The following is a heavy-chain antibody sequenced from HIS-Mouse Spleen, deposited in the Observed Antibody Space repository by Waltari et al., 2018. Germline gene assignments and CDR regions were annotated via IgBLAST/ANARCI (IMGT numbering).Heavy chain of an antibody. D-gene: IGHD3-3*01. CDR1: GCSISSGGYY. J-gene: IGHJ5*02. Sequence: QVQLQESGPGLVKPSQTLSLTCTVSGCSISSGGYYWSWIRPPPGTGLGWLGYIYYSGSTYYNPSLKSRVTISVDTSKNQFSLKLSSVTAADTAVYYCARSPYYDFWSGYSDNWFDHWGQGTLVTVSS. CDR2: IYYSGST. CDR3: ARSPYYDFWSGYSDNWFDH. V-gene: IGHV4-31*03.